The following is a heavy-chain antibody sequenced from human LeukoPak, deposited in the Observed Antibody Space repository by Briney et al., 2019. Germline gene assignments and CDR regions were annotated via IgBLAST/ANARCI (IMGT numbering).Heavy chain of an antibody. D-gene: IGHD6-6*01. CDR1: XFTVSSNY. V-gene: IGHV3-66*01. CDR3: ARGAARPGAFDI. J-gene: IGHJ3*02. CDR2: IYSGGST. Sequence: SXRLSCAXXXFTVSSNYMSWVRQAPGKGLEWVSVIYSGGSTYYADSVKGRFTISRDNSKNTLYLQMNSLRAEDTAVYYCARGAARPGAFDIWGQGTMVTVSS.